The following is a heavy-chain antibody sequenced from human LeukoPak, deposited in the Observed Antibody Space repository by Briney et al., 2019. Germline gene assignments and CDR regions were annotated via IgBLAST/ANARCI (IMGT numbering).Heavy chain of an antibody. V-gene: IGHV4-38-2*02. CDR3: ARDHSSSSEDY. D-gene: IGHD6-13*01. J-gene: IGHJ4*02. Sequence: SETLSLTCTVSGYSISSGYYWAWLRQPPGKGLEWIGSIFHTGSTYHNPSLKSRVTISVDTSKNQFSLKLNSVTAADTAVYYCARDHSSSSEDYWGQGTLVTVSS. CDR2: IFHTGST. CDR1: GYSISSGYY.